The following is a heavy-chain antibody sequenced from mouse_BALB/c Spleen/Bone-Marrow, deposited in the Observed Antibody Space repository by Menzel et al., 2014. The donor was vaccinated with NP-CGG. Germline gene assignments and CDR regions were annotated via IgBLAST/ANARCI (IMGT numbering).Heavy chain of an antibody. V-gene: IGHV1-74*04. CDR2: IHLSDSES. J-gene: IGHJ3*01. D-gene: IGHD3-3*01. CDR1: VYSFTSYW. CDR3: TRYDLTTRAFAY. Sequence: VQLQESGAGLVRPGASVKLSCKASVYSFTSYWMNWVKQRPGQGLEWIGMIHLSDSESRLNQRSKDKATLTVDKSSSTAYMQPSSPTSEDSAVYYCTRYDLTTRAFAYWGQGTLVTVSA.